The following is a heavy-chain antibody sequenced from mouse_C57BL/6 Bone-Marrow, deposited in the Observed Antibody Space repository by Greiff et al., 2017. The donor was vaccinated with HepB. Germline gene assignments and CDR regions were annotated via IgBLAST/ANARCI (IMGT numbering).Heavy chain of an antibody. CDR1: GFTFSDYY. Sequence: EVMLVESEGGLVQPGSSMKLSCTASGFTFSDYYMAWVRQVPEKGLEWVADINYADSCTYYQDSLKSSFIITRDHAKNILYMQLSSLKSEDTATYYCARITTVVATDYAMDYWGQGTSVTVSS. V-gene: IGHV5-16*01. J-gene: IGHJ4*01. CDR3: ARITTVVATDYAMDY. D-gene: IGHD1-1*01. CDR2: INYADSCT.